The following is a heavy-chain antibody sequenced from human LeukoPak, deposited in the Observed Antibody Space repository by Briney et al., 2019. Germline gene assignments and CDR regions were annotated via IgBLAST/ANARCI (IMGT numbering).Heavy chain of an antibody. CDR3: ARDRGYSSFDY. Sequence: PGGSLRLSCAASAFTFGTYWMSWVRQAPGKGLEWVANIKEDGSEINYVDSVKGRFTISRDNAKNSLYLQMNSLRVEDTAVYYCARDRGYSSFDYWGQGTLVTVSS. CDR1: AFTFGTYW. J-gene: IGHJ4*02. CDR2: IKEDGSEI. V-gene: IGHV3-7*01. D-gene: IGHD4-23*01.